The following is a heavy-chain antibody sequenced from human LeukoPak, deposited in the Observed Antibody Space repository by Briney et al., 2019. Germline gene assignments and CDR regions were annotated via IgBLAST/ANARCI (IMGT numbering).Heavy chain of an antibody. J-gene: IGHJ5*02. CDR2: INGNGDST. CDR3: AKGLAYTGYDYWFDA. CDR1: GFTFSSYA. V-gene: IGHV3-23*01. Sequence: GGSLRLSCAASGFTFSSYAMSWVRQAPGKGLEWVSGINGNGDSTYYADSVKGRFTISRDNSKNTLYMQMNSLRAADTAVYYCAKGLAYTGYDYWFDAWGQGTLVTVSS. D-gene: IGHD5-12*01.